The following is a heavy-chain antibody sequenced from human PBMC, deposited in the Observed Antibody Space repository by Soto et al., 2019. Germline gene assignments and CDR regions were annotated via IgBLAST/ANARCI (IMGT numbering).Heavy chain of an antibody. Sequence: GGSLRLSCAASGFTFSGSAMHWVRQASGKGLEWVGRIRSKANSYATEYAASVKGRFTISRDDSKNTAYLQMNSLKTEDTAVYYCTRLRYGHGTSAFDIWGQGTMVTVSS. CDR3: TRLRYGHGTSAFDI. D-gene: IGHD5-18*01. V-gene: IGHV3-73*01. J-gene: IGHJ3*02. CDR1: GFTFSGSA. CDR2: IRSKANSYAT.